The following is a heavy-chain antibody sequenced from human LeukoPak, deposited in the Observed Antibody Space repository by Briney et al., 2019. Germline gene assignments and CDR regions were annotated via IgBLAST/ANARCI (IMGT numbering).Heavy chain of an antibody. Sequence: GESMKISCKGSGYSFTSYWIGWMRQMPGKGLEWMGIIYPGDSDTKYSPSFQGQVTISADKSISTAYLQWSSLKASDTAMYYCAKSAGGSLYYSYMDVWGKGTTVTVSS. V-gene: IGHV5-51*01. CDR3: AKSAGGSLYYSYMDV. CDR1: GYSFTSYW. J-gene: IGHJ6*03. D-gene: IGHD6-19*01. CDR2: IYPGDSDT.